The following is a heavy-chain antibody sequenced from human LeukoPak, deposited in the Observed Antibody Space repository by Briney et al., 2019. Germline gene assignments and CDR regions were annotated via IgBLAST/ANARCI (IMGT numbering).Heavy chain of an antibody. D-gene: IGHD1-26*01. Sequence: PGGSLRLSCAASGFTFSSYGMHRVRQAPGKGLEWVAFIRYDGSNKYYADSVKGRFTISRDNSKNTLYLQMNSLRTEDTAVYYCAKTVGATHDYWGQGTLVTVSS. V-gene: IGHV3-30*02. CDR3: AKTVGATHDY. CDR2: IRYDGSNK. CDR1: GFTFSSYG. J-gene: IGHJ4*02.